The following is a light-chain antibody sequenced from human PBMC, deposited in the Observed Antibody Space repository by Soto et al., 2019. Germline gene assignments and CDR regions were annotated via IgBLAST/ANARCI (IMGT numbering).Light chain of an antibody. Sequence: EIVLTQSPATLSLSPGERATLSCRASQSVSSYLAWYQQKPGQAPRLLIYDASNRATGIPSRFSGSGSGTEFTLTISSLEPEDFAVYYCQQRSNWPGGFTFGPGTKVDIK. J-gene: IGKJ3*01. CDR2: DAS. V-gene: IGKV3-11*01. CDR3: QQRSNWPGGFT. CDR1: QSVSSY.